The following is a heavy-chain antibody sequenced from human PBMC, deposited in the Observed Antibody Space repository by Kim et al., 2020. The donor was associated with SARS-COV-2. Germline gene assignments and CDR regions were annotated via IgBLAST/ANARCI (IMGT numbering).Heavy chain of an antibody. CDR3: AKDISPGARGVIDY. V-gene: IGHV3-9*01. Sequence: SLLLSFSSSGFTFDDYAMHWVRQAPGKGLEWVSGISWNSGSIGYADSVKGRFTISRDNAKNSLYLQMNSLRAEDTALYYCAKDISPGARGVIDYWGQGTLVTVSS. CDR1: GFTFDDYA. CDR2: ISWNSGSI. D-gene: IGHD3-10*01. J-gene: IGHJ4*02.